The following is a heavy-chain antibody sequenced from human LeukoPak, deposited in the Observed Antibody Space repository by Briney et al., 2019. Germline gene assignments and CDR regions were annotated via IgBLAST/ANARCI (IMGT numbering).Heavy chain of an antibody. D-gene: IGHD1-26*01. J-gene: IGHJ4*02. CDR2: ISDGGNT. CDR1: GFTFSSYA. V-gene: IGHV3-23*01. CDR3: ASALRIYYYFDY. Sequence: GGSLRLSCAASGFTFSSYAMSSVRQAPGKGLEWVSAISDGGNTYYADSVKGRFTISRDNSKNTLYLQMNSLRAEDTAVYYCASALRIYYYFDYWGQGTLVTVSS.